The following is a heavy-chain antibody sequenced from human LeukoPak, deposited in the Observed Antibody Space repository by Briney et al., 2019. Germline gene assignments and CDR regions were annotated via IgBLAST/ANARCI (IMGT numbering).Heavy chain of an antibody. CDR3: ARDRGIVRATIWYFDL. Sequence: GGSLRLSCAASGFTFSNYAMHWVRQAPGKGLEWVAAIWYDGSNKYFADSVKGRFTLSRDNSKNTLYLQMNSLRAEDTAVYYCARDRGIVRATIWYFDLWGRGTLVTVSS. V-gene: IGHV3-33*01. J-gene: IGHJ2*01. D-gene: IGHD1-26*01. CDR1: GFTFSNYA. CDR2: IWYDGSNK.